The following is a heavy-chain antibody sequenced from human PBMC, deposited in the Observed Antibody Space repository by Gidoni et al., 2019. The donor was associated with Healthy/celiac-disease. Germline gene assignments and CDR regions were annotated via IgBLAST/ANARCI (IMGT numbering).Heavy chain of an antibody. CDR1: GFTFSGSA. CDR2: IRSKANSYAT. J-gene: IGHJ4*02. CDR3: TRPKGGYSYGLGDY. D-gene: IGHD5-18*01. Sequence: EVQLVESGGGLVQPGGSLKLSCAASGFTFSGSAMHWVRQASGKGLEWVGRIRSKANSYATAYAASVKGRFTISRDDSKNTAYLQMNSLKTEDTAVYYCTRPKGGYSYGLGDYWGQGTLVTVSS. V-gene: IGHV3-73*02.